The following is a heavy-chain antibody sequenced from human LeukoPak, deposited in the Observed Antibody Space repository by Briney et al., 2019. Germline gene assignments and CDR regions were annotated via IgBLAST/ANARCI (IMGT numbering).Heavy chain of an antibody. CDR1: GYSISSGYY. CDR3: ARERNYDFWSGSQGPVDV. J-gene: IGHJ6*04. D-gene: IGHD3-3*01. Sequence: SETLSLTCAVSGYSISSGYYWGWIRQPPGKGLEWIGSIYHSGSTYYNPSLKSRVTISVDTSKNQFSLKLSSVTAADTAVYYCARERNYDFWSGSQGPVDVWGKGTTVTVSS. CDR2: IYHSGST. V-gene: IGHV4-38-2*02.